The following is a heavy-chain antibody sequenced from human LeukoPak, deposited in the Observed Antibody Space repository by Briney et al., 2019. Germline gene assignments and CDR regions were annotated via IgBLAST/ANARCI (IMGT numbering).Heavy chain of an antibody. CDR3: ARVHYYDTSGYYA. D-gene: IGHD3-22*01. Sequence: GGSLRLSRAPSRFTLRSNYMSWGREAPGRGRGWGSSISRSGKYIYYADSVKGRFTSSRDNAENSLFLQMNSLTAEDTAVYYCARVHYYDTSGYYAWGQGALVTVSS. CDR2: ISRSGKYI. CDR1: RFTLRSNY. J-gene: IGHJ5*02. V-gene: IGHV3-21*01.